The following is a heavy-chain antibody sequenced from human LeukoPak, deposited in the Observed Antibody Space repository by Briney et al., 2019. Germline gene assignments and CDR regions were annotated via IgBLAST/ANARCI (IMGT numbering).Heavy chain of an antibody. D-gene: IGHD3-22*01. CDR1: GFTFDDYA. J-gene: IGHJ2*01. CDR3: AKESYYYDSSGRWYFDL. Sequence: PGRSLRLSCAASGFTFDDYAMHWVRQAPGKGLEWVSGISWNSGSIGYADSVKGRFTISRDNAKNSLYLQMNSLRAEDTALYYCAKESYYYDSSGRWYFDLWGRGTLVTVSS. V-gene: IGHV3-9*01. CDR2: ISWNSGSI.